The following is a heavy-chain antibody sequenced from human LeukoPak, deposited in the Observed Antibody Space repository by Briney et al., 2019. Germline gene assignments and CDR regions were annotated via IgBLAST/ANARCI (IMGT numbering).Heavy chain of an antibody. V-gene: IGHV3-21*01. CDR2: ISSSSSYI. J-gene: IGHJ4*02. Sequence: GGSLRLSCAASGFTFSSHSMNWVRQAPGKGLEWVSSISSSSSYIYYADSVKGRFTISRDNAKNSLYLQMNSLRAEDTAVYYCARGSSWYYFDYWGQGTLVTVSS. CDR1: GFTFSSHS. CDR3: ARGSSWYYFDY. D-gene: IGHD6-13*01.